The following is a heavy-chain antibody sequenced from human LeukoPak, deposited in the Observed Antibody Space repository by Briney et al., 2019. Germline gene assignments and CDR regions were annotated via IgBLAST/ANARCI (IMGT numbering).Heavy chain of an antibody. CDR2: ISGSGGST. CDR3: AKGREWELNP. Sequence: GGSLRLSCATSGFTFSTYAMSWVRQAPGKGLEWVSAISGSGGSTYYADSVKGRFTISRDNPKNTLYLQMNSLRAEDTAVYYCAKGREWELNPWGQGTLVTVSS. D-gene: IGHD1-26*01. V-gene: IGHV3-23*01. J-gene: IGHJ5*02. CDR1: GFTFSTYA.